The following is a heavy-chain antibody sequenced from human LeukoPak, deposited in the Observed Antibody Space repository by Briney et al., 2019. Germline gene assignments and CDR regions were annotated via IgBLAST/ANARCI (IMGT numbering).Heavy chain of an antibody. CDR1: GGSISSYY. CDR2: IYTSGST. CDR3: ATQKYVWGSYRYVNFDY. Sequence: SETLSLTCTVSGGSISSYYWSWIRQPAGKGLEWIGRIYTSGSTNYNPSLKSRVTMSVDTSKNQFSLKLSSVTAADTAVYYCATQKYVWGSYRYVNFDYWGQGTLVTVSS. V-gene: IGHV4-4*07. D-gene: IGHD3-16*02. J-gene: IGHJ4*02.